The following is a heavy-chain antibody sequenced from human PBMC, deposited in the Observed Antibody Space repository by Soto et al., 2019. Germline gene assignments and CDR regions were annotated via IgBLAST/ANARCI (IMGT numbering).Heavy chain of an antibody. J-gene: IGHJ6*02. D-gene: IGHD3-16*01. CDR1: GFTLSSYA. CDR3: ARGAYVKYYYGMDV. CDR2: ISYDGSNN. Sequence: QVQLVESGGGVVQPGRSLRLSCAASGFTLSSYAMHWVRQAPGKGLEWVAVISYDGSNNYYADSVKGRFTISRDNSKNTLYLQMNSLRAEDTAVYYCARGAYVKYYYGMDVWGQGTTVTVSS. V-gene: IGHV3-30-3*01.